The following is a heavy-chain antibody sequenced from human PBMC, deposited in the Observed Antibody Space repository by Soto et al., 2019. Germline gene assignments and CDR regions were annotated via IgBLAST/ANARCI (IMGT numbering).Heavy chain of an antibody. CDR1: SFTVSSTY. J-gene: IGHJ4*02. D-gene: IGHD3-10*01. V-gene: IGHV3-53*01. Sequence: HPAGSLRLCCAASSFTVSSTYMSWFRQAPGKGLEWVSIIFSSGESFYADSVKGRFTISRDSSDNTVYLQMNSLKAEDTAVYYCARGGIGMVRTFDHWGQGTLVTVSS. CDR2: IFSSGES. CDR3: ARGGIGMVRTFDH.